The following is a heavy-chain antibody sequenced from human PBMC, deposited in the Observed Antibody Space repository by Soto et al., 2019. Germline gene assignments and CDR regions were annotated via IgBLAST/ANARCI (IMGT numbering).Heavy chain of an antibody. D-gene: IGHD1-1*01. V-gene: IGHV4-34*01. Sequence: SETLSLTCAIYGGSFSGFYWSWIRQPPGKGLEWIGEINDSGTTNFNPSLKSRVTISADTSKTHFSLRLTSVTAADTAVYYCARETSQTVSSHYGMDVWGQGPTVT. CDR3: ARETSQTVSSHYGMDV. CDR2: INDSGTT. J-gene: IGHJ6*02. CDR1: GGSFSGFY.